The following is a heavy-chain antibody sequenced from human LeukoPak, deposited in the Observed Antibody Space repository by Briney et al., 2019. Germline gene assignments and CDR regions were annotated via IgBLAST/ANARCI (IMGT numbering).Heavy chain of an antibody. J-gene: IGHJ6*02. V-gene: IGHV4-34*01. D-gene: IGHD2-15*01. CDR3: ARAGWPYGMDV. CDR2: INHSGST. Sequence: SETLSLTCAVYGGSFSGYYWSWIRQPPGKGLEWIGEINHSGSTNYNPSLKSRVTISVDTSKNQFSLTLSSVTAADTAVYYCARAGWPYGMDVWGQGTTVTVSS. CDR1: GGSFSGYY.